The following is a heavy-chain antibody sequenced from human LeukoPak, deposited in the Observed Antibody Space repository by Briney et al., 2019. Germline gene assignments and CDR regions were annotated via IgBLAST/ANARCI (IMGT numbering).Heavy chain of an antibody. CDR1: GYTFTGYY. CDR2: INPNSGGT. CDR3: ARGLGVVVILYYFDY. D-gene: IGHD3-22*01. V-gene: IGHV1-2*02. J-gene: IGHJ4*02. Sequence: ASVKVSCKASGYTFTGYYMHWVRQAPGQGLEWVGWINPNSGGTNYAQKFQGRVTMTRDTSISTAYMELSRLRSDDTAVYYCARGLGVVVILYYFDYWGQGTLVTVSS.